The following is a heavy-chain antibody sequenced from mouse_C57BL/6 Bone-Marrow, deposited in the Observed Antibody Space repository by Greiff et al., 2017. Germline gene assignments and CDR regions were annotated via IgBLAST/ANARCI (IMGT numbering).Heavy chain of an antibody. Sequence: VHVKQSGAELVRPGASVKLSCTASGFNIKDDYMHWVKQRPEQGLEWIGWIDPENGDTEYASKFQGKATITADTSSNTAYLQLSSLTSEDTADYDCTTPALWSAMDYWGQGTSVTVSS. V-gene: IGHV14-4*01. CDR1: GFNIKDDY. CDR3: TTPALWSAMDY. CDR2: IDPENGDT. J-gene: IGHJ4*01.